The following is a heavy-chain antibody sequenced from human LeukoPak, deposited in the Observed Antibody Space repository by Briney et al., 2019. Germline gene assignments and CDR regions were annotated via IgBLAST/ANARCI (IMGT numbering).Heavy chain of an antibody. V-gene: IGHV4-59*01. D-gene: IGHD7-27*01. CDR3: ARGQQGKGYYFDY. CDR1: GGSISSYY. CDR2: IYYSGST. Sequence: SETLSLTCTVSGGSISSYYWSWIRQPPGKGLEWIGYIYYSGSTNYNPSLKSRVTISVDTSKNQFSLKLSSVTAADTAVYYCARGQQGKGYYFDYWGQGTLVTVSS. J-gene: IGHJ4*02.